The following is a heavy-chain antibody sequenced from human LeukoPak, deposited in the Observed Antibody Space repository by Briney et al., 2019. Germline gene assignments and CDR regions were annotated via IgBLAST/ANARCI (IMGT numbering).Heavy chain of an antibody. D-gene: IGHD4-23*01. CDR2: INWNGGST. Sequence: PGGSLRLSCAASGFTFDDYGMSWVRQVPGKGLEWVSGINWNGGSTGNADSVKGRFTISRDNSKNTLYLQMNSLRAEDTAVYYCAKYSGQRWKRAFDIWGQGTMVTVSS. CDR3: AKYSGQRWKRAFDI. V-gene: IGHV3-20*04. J-gene: IGHJ3*02. CDR1: GFTFDDYG.